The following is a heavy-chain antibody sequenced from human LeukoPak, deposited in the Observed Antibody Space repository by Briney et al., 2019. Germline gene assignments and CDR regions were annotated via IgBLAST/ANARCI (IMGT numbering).Heavy chain of an antibody. V-gene: IGHV3-73*01. CDR1: GFTFSGSA. Sequence: GGSLRLSCAASGFTFSGSAMHWVRQASGKGLEWVGRIRSKANSYATAYAASVKGRFTISRDDSKNTAYLQMNSLKTEDTAVYYCTGYSSGWYYFDYSGQGTLVTVSS. CDR2: IRSKANSYAT. D-gene: IGHD6-19*01. J-gene: IGHJ4*02. CDR3: TGYSSGWYYFDY.